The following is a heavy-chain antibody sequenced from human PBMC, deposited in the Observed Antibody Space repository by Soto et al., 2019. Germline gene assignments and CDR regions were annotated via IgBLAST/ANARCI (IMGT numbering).Heavy chain of an antibody. V-gene: IGHV4-31*03. CDR1: GRSISSGGYY. Sequence: SETLSLTCTVSGRSISSGGYYWSWIRQHPGKGLEWIGYIYYSGSTYYNPSLKSRVTISVDTSKNQFSLKLSSVTAADTAVYYCARDNWWNTAMVTTRGKYYGMDVWGQGTTVTVSS. D-gene: IGHD5-18*01. CDR2: IYYSGST. CDR3: ARDNWWNTAMVTTRGKYYGMDV. J-gene: IGHJ6*02.